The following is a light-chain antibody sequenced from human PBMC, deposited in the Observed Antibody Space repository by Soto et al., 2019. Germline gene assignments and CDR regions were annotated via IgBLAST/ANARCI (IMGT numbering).Light chain of an antibody. J-gene: IGKJ4*01. Sequence: EIVLTQSPCTLSLSPGERATLSCRASQSVSNNYLAWYQQKPGQAPRLLIYGPSTRATGVPARFSGSGSGTEFTLTISGLQPEDIAVYYCQQYNNWPPLTFGGGTKVDIK. CDR3: QQYNNWPPLT. CDR1: QSVSNN. CDR2: GPS. V-gene: IGKV3-15*01.